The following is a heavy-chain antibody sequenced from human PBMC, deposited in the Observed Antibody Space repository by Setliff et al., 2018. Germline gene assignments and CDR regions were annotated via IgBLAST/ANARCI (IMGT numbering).Heavy chain of an antibody. J-gene: IGHJ4*02. V-gene: IGHV7-4-1*02. CDR1: GYTFSHYG. Sequence: ASVKVSCKASGYTFSHYGMNWVRQAPGQGLEWMGWINTNTGNPTYAQGFTGRFVFSLDTSVSTAYLQISGLTADDTATYSCARVSYCGSTSCYPDFWGQGTLVTVSS. D-gene: IGHD2-2*01. CDR2: INTNTGNP. CDR3: ARVSYCGSTSCYPDF.